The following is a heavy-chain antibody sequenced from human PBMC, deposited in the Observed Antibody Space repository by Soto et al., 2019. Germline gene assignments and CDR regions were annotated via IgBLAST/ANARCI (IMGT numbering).Heavy chain of an antibody. Sequence: QVQLQESGPGLVKPSQTLSLTCTVSGGSISSGGYYWSWIRQHPGKGLEWIGYIYYSGSTYYNPSLKSRVTISVDTSKNQFSLKLSSVTAADTAVYYCARDTIQLWDWYFDLWGRGTLVTVSS. D-gene: IGHD5-18*01. CDR2: IYYSGST. CDR1: GGSISSGGYY. V-gene: IGHV4-31*03. CDR3: ARDTIQLWDWYFDL. J-gene: IGHJ2*01.